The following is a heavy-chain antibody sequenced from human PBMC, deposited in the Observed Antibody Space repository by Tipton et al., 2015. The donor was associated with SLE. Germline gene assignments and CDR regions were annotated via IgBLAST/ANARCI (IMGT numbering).Heavy chain of an antibody. D-gene: IGHD5-18*01. CDR2: IRYDGSNK. V-gene: IGHV3-30*02. J-gene: IGHJ6*02. CDR3: DV. CDR1: GFTCSSYG. Sequence: SLRLSCAASGFTCSSYGMHWVRQAPGKGLEWVAFIRYDGSNKYYADSVKGRFTISRDNSKNTLYYCAKDRTAMVYYYYGMDVWGQGTTVTVSS.